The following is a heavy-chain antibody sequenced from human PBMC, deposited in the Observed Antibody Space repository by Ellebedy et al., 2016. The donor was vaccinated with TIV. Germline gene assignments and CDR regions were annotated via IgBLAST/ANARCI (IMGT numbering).Heavy chain of an antibody. J-gene: IGHJ4*02. CDR1: GGTFGKYA. Sequence: AASVKVSCKASGGTFGKYAITWVRQAPGQGLEWMGWISAYNGNTNYAQKLQGRVTMTTDTSTSTAYMELRSLRSDDTAVYYCARVGYGGFGGYWGQGTLVTVSS. V-gene: IGHV1-18*01. D-gene: IGHD4-23*01. CDR3: ARVGYGGFGGY. CDR2: ISAYNGNT.